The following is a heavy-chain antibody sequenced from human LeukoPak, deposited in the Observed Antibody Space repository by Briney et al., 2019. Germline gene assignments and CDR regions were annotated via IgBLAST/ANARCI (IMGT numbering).Heavy chain of an antibody. J-gene: IGHJ3*02. D-gene: IGHD4-11*01. V-gene: IGHV4-61*02. Sequence: KPSETLSLTCTVSGASISSGPHYWSWIRQPAGKGLEWIVRIYSSGSTNYNPSLESRVTISADTSKNQFSLTLHSVTAADTAVYYCARDAYSPDVFDMWGQGTMVTVSS. CDR2: IYSSGST. CDR3: ARDAYSPDVFDM. CDR1: GASISSGPHY.